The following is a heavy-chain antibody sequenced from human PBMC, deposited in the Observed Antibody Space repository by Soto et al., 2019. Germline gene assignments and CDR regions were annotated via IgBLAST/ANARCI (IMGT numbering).Heavy chain of an antibody. Sequence: SETLSLTCTVSGGSISSGDYYWSWIRQPPGKGLEWIGYIYYSGSTYYNPSLKSRVTISVDTSKNQFSLKLSSVTAADTAVYYCVRRSVVTLDGWFDPWGQGTLVTVSS. J-gene: IGHJ5*02. CDR3: VRRSVVTLDGWFDP. CDR1: GGSISSGDYY. CDR2: IYYSGST. V-gene: IGHV4-30-4*01. D-gene: IGHD2-21*02.